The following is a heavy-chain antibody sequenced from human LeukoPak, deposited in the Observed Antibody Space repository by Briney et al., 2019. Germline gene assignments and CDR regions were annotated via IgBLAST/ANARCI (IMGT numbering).Heavy chain of an antibody. D-gene: IGHD5-18*01. CDR3: ARGRAWIQLWFNPYYFDY. Sequence: SETLSLTCAVYGGSFSGYHWSWIRQPPGKGLEWIGEINHSGSTNYNPSLKSRVTISVDTSKNQFSLKLSSVTAADTAVYYCARGRAWIQLWFNPYYFDYWGQGTLVTVSS. V-gene: IGHV4-34*01. CDR2: INHSGST. CDR1: GGSFSGYH. J-gene: IGHJ4*02.